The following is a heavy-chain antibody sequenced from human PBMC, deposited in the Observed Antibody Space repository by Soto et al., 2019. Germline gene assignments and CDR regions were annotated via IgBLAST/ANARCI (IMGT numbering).Heavy chain of an antibody. J-gene: IGHJ3*01. CDR3: ARGSAAVVPAGTPDDFDV. D-gene: IGHD6-13*01. CDR1: GYIFNKYG. Sequence: QAQLVQSGGEVKRPGASVKVSCKASGYIFNKYGFNWVRQAPGQGLEWMGRISAFNGYTNLAQKFQGRLTLTTDASTNTAYMELSSLRSGDTATYFCARGSAAVVPAGTPDDFDVWGQGTTVTVPS. CDR2: ISAFNGYT. V-gene: IGHV1-18*01.